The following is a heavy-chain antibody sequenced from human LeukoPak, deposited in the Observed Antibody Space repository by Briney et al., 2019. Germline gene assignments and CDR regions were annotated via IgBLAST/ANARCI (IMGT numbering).Heavy chain of an antibody. J-gene: IGHJ4*02. V-gene: IGHV4-59*01. CDR1: GGSISSYY. D-gene: IGHD6-19*01. CDR2: IYYSGST. CDR3: ARDRDSSGSHFDY. Sequence: SETLSLTCTASGGSISSYYWSWIREPPGKGLEWIGYIYYSGSTNYNPSLKSRVTISVDTSKNQFSLKLSSVTAADTAVYYCARDRDSSGSHFDYWGQGTLVTVSS.